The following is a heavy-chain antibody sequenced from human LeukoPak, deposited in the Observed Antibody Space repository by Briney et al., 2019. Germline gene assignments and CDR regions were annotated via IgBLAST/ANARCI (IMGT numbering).Heavy chain of an antibody. J-gene: IGHJ6*02. V-gene: IGHV3-30*18. CDR1: GFTFSTFG. D-gene: IGHD3-16*01. CDR2: ISFDGSNR. Sequence: GGSLRLSCAASGFTFSTFGMHWVRQAPGKGLEWVSVISFDGSNRHYADSVKGRFTISRDNSKNTLYLQMDSLRPEDAAVYYCAKTGKGGFNDYSYGMDVWGQGTTVTVSS. CDR3: AKTGKGGFNDYSYGMDV.